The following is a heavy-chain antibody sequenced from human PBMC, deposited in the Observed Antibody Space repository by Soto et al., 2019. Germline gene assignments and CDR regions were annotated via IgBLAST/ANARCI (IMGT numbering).Heavy chain of an antibody. CDR3: ARMESFGSLNWFDP. Sequence: ASVKVSGKASGYTFTNNYVSWVRQATGQGLEWMGWMNPGSGDTGYAQKFQGRVTMTRDISIATAYMELNSLTSEDTAIYYCARMESFGSLNWFDPWGQGTLVTVSS. CDR2: MNPGSGDT. CDR1: GYTFTNNY. J-gene: IGHJ5*02. V-gene: IGHV1-8*02. D-gene: IGHD5-18*01.